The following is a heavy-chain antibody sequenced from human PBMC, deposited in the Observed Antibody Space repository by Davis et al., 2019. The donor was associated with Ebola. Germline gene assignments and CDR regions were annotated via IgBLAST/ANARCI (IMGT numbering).Heavy chain of an antibody. D-gene: IGHD3-3*01. CDR3: ARDSDYDFWSGYPYGMDV. J-gene: IGHJ6*04. CDR1: GFTFSSYA. Sequence: GESLKISCAASGFTFSSYAMHWVRQAPGKGLEWVAVISYDGSNKYYADSVKGRFTISRDNSKNTLYLQMNSLRAEDTAVYYCARDSDYDFWSGYPYGMDVWGKGTTVTVSS. V-gene: IGHV3-30-3*01. CDR2: ISYDGSNK.